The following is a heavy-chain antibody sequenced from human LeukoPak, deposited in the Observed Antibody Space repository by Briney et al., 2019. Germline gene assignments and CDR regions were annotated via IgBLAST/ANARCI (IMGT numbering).Heavy chain of an antibody. J-gene: IGHJ4*02. D-gene: IGHD3-10*01. CDR2: TKTKTDGGTT. Sequence: GGSLRLSCVASRFTFSNAWMNWVRQAPGEGLEWVGRTKTKTDGGTTDYAAPVKGRFTISRDDSKNTMYLQMNSLKTEDTAVYYCTTVGTMLRGFDSWGQGTLVTVSS. V-gene: IGHV3-15*01. CDR1: RFTFSNAW. CDR3: TTVGTMLRGFDS.